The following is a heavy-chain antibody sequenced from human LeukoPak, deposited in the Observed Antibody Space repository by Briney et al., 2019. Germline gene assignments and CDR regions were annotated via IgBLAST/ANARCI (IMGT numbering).Heavy chain of an antibody. V-gene: IGHV4-4*02. CDR3: ARETYYDFWSGSGAFDI. J-gene: IGHJ3*02. Sequence: SETLSLTCAVSGGSISSSNWWSWVRQPPGKGLEWIGEIYHSGSTNYNPSLKSRVTISVDKSKNQLSLKLSSVTAADTAVYYCARETYYDFWSGSGAFDIWGQGTMVTVSS. CDR1: GGSISSSNW. CDR2: IYHSGST. D-gene: IGHD3-3*01.